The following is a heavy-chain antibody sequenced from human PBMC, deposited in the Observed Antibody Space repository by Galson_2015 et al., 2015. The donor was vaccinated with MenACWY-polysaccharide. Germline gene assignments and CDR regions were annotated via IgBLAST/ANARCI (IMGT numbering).Heavy chain of an antibody. CDR3: ARGGRAVSNRNWFDP. CDR1: GDSITSGGYF. J-gene: IGHJ5*02. Sequence: TLSLTCTVSGDSITSGGYFWSWIRQHPGEGLEWIASISYDGGTYYNSSLKSRVTISVDTPKNQFSLKLNSVTAADTAVHYCARGGRAVSNRNWFDPWGQGTLVTVSS. CDR2: ISYDGGT. D-gene: IGHD3-16*01. V-gene: IGHV4-31*03.